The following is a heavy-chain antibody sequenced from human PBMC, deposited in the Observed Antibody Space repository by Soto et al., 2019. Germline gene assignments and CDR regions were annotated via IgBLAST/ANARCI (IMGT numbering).Heavy chain of an antibody. D-gene: IGHD1-26*01. CDR1: GFSLSTSRVG. J-gene: IGHJ3*02. CDR2: IYWDDDK. V-gene: IGHV2-5*02. CDR3: AHSNRWELRQGAFDI. Sequence: QITLKESGPTLVKPTQPLTLTCTFSGFSLSTSRVGVGWIRQPPGKALEWLALIYWDDDKRYSPSLKSRLTITKDTSKHQVVLTMSNMDPVDTATYDCAHSNRWELRQGAFDIGGQGTMVTVSS.